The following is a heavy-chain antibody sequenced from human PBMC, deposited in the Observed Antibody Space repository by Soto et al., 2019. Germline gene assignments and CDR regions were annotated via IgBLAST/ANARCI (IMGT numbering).Heavy chain of an antibody. CDR2: ISGSGGST. D-gene: IGHD2-8*01. V-gene: IGHV3-23*01. CDR3: AKGPYCTNGVCYEYYFDY. Sequence: GGSLRLSCAASGFTFSSYAMSWVRQAPGKGLEWVSAISGSGGSTYYADSVKGRFTISRDNSKNTLYLQMNSLRAEDMAVYYCAKGPYCTNGVCYEYYFDYWGQGTLVTVSS. CDR1: GFTFSSYA. J-gene: IGHJ4*02.